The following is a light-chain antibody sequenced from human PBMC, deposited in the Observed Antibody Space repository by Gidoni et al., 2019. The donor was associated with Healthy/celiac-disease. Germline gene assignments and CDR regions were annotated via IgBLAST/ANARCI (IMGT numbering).Light chain of an antibody. J-gene: IGLJ2*01. CDR1: KWGGKY. V-gene: IGLV3-1*01. Sequence: SYELTQPPSVSVSPGHTASITCSGDKWGGKYACWYQQKPGPSPVLVSYQDSKRPSGIPERFSGSNSGNTATLTISGTQAMDEADYYCQAWDSSTAVVFGGGTKLTVL. CDR2: QDS. CDR3: QAWDSSTAVV.